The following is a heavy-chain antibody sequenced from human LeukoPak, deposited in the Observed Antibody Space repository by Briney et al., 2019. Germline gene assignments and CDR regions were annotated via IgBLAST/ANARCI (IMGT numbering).Heavy chain of an antibody. CDR3: AKVTFGSGTNKYLDP. D-gene: IGHD3-10*01. CDR2: ISGGGGST. CDR1: GFTFNMFA. J-gene: IGHJ5*02. Sequence: PGGSLRLSCAASGFTFNMFAMTWVRQAPGKGLEWVSTISGGGGSTYYADSVKGRSTVSRDNAKSTLYLQVSSLRAEDTAVYYCAKVTFGSGTNKYLDPWGQGTLVTVSS. V-gene: IGHV3-23*01.